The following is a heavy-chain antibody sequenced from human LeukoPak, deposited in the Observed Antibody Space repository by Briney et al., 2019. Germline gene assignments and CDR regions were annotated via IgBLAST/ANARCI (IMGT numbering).Heavy chain of an antibody. Sequence: SETLSLTCTVSGASITNSYWSWIRQPPGKGLEWIAFVHDSESTNYNPSLKSRASISLDTSKNEVSLWLTSVTAADTAMYFCARGDASGRPGIGFDFWGQGTLVTVSS. J-gene: IGHJ4*02. D-gene: IGHD1-26*01. V-gene: IGHV4-59*01. CDR2: VHDSEST. CDR1: GASITNSY. CDR3: ARGDASGRPGIGFDF.